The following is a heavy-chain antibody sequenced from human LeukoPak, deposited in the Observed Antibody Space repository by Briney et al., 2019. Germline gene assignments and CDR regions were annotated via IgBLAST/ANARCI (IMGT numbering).Heavy chain of an antibody. CDR1: GGSISSYY. D-gene: IGHD1-1*01. V-gene: IGHV4-34*01. J-gene: IGHJ5*02. CDR3: ARERVRRWFDP. CDR2: INHSGST. Sequence: SETLSLTCTVSGGSISSYYWSWIRQPPGKGLEWIGEINHSGSTNYNPSLESRVTISVDTSKNQFSLKLNSVTAADTAVYYCARERVRRWFDPWGQGTLVTVSS.